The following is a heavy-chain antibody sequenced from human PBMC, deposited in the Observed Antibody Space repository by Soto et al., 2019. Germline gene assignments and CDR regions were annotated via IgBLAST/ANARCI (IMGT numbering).Heavy chain of an antibody. CDR3: ASGPSIAAAGIKN. CDR2: INHSGST. V-gene: IGHV4-34*01. D-gene: IGHD6-13*01. Sequence: SETLSLTCAVYGGSFSGYYWSWIRQPPGKGLEWIGEINHSGSTNYNPSLKSRVTISVDTSKNQFSLKLSSVTAADTAVYYCASGPSIAAAGIKNWGQGTLVTVSS. CDR1: GGSFSGYY. J-gene: IGHJ4*02.